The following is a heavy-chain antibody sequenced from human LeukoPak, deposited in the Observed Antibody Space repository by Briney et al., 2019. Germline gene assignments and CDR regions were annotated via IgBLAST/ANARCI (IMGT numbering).Heavy chain of an antibody. CDR2: IFSNDEK. Sequence: SGPTLVKPTETPTLNCTVSGFSLSNARMGVSWIRQPPGKALEWLAHIFSNDEKSYSTSLKSRLTISKDTSKSQVVLTMTNMDPVDTATYYCARIQGYSYDNIDYWGQGTLVTVSS. D-gene: IGHD5-18*01. CDR3: ARIQGYSYDNIDY. CDR1: GFSLSNARMG. V-gene: IGHV2-26*01. J-gene: IGHJ4*02.